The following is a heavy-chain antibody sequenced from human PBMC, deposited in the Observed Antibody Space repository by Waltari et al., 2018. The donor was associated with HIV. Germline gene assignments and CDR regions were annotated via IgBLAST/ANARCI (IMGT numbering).Heavy chain of an antibody. CDR3: ARLGRSRFLEWIPFDP. J-gene: IGHJ5*02. CDR2: SIPISGTT. D-gene: IGHD3-3*01. V-gene: IGHV1-69*12. CDR1: GGTFSSYA. Sequence: QVQLVQSGAEVKKPGSSVKVSCKASGGTFSSYAISWGRQAPGQGLDWMGGSIPISGTTNYAQKFQGRVTITADESTSTANMELNSLKSEDTAVYYCARLGRSRFLEWIPFDPWGQGTLVTVSS.